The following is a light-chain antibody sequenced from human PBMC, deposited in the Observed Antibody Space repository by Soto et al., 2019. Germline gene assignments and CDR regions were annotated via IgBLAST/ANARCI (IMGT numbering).Light chain of an antibody. CDR2: GAS. J-gene: IGKJ5*01. CDR1: QSVSSN. V-gene: IGKV3D-15*01. Sequence: TQSPGTLSLSPGERATLSCRASQSVSSNLAWYQQKPGQAPRLLIYGASTRATGIPARFSGSGSGTEFTLTISSLQSEDFAVYYCQQYNNWPPLTFGQGTRLEIK. CDR3: QQYNNWPPLT.